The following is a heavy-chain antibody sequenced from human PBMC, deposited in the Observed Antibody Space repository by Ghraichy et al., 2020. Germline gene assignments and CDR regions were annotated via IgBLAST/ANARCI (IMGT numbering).Heavy chain of an antibody. J-gene: IGHJ4*02. CDR2: ISYDGSNK. V-gene: IGHV3-30*04. Sequence: GGSLRLSCAASGFTFSSYAMHWVRQAPGKGLEWVAVISYDGSNKYYADSVKGRFTISRDNSKNTLYLQMNSLRAEDTAEYYCASQDPGSGYYYVPSDYWGQGTLVTVSS. CDR3: ASQDPGSGYYYVPSDY. CDR1: GFTFSSYA. D-gene: IGHD3-22*01.